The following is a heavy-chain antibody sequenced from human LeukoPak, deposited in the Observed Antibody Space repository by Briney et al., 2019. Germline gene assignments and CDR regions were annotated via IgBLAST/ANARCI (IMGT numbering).Heavy chain of an antibody. Sequence: PSETLSLTCTVSGGSISSYYWSWIRQPPGKRLEWIGHIYYSGSTNYNPSLKSRVTISVDTSKNRSSLKLSSVTAADTAVYYCASRSSIWSGYQDTLYYFDSWGQGTLVTVSS. V-gene: IGHV4-59*01. D-gene: IGHD3-3*01. CDR3: ASRSSIWSGYQDTLYYFDS. CDR1: GGSISSYY. CDR2: IYYSGST. J-gene: IGHJ4*02.